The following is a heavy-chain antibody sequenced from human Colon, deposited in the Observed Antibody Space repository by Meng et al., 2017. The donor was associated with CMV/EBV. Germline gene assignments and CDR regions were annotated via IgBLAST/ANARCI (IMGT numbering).Heavy chain of an antibody. CDR1: GFIFDDYT. J-gene: IGHJ4*02. Sequence: GGSLRLSCAASGFIFDDYTMHWVRQAPGKGLEWVSLISWDGGVTSYAVSVRGRFTISRDNSRNTLYLDIDNLRADDTAVYYCAKAEAADFWSGASASYYFDHWGQGTLVTVSS. V-gene: IGHV3-43*01. D-gene: IGHD3-3*01. CDR3: AKAEAADFWSGASASYYFDH. CDR2: ISWDGGVT.